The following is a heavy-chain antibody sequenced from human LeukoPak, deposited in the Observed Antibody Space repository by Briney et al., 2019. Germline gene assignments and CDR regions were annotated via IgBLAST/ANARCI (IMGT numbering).Heavy chain of an antibody. CDR2: INPNSGGT. CDR3: ARADRLHGGPYLIGP. J-gene: IGHJ5*02. CDR1: GYTFTDYY. Sequence: ASVKVSCKTSGYTFTDYYLHWVRKAPGQGLEWMGWINPNSGGTSSAQKFQGRVTMTRDTSITTVYMEVSWLTSDDTAIYHCARADRLHGGPYLIGPWGQGTLVTVSS. V-gene: IGHV1-2*02. D-gene: IGHD2-21*01.